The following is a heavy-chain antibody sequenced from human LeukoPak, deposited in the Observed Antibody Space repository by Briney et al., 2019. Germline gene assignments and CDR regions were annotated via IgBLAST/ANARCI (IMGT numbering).Heavy chain of an antibody. CDR1: GYTFTGYY. V-gene: IGHV1-2*02. Sequence: EASVKVSCKASGYTFTGYYMHWVRQAPGQGPEWMGWISTNRGGTNYAQKFKGRVTMTRDTSISTAYMELNSLTSDDTAVYYCARDLPKTGYVGAFDIWGQGTMVTVSS. CDR3: ARDLPKTGYVGAFDI. CDR2: ISTNRGGT. J-gene: IGHJ3*02. D-gene: IGHD5-12*01.